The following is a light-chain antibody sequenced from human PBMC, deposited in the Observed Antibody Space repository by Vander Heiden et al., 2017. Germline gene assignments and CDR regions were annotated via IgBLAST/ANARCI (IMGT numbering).Light chain of an antibody. V-gene: IGLV1-40*01. CDR2: GNN. Sequence: QSVLTQPPSVSGAPGQRVTISCTGSSPDIGAGYDVHWYQQVPGRAPKLLIFGNNNRPSGVPDRFSGSKSDTSASLAIAGLQAEDEADYYCQSYDTSLRGVFGTGTTVTVL. CDR1: SPDIGAGYD. CDR3: QSYDTSLRGV. J-gene: IGLJ1*01.